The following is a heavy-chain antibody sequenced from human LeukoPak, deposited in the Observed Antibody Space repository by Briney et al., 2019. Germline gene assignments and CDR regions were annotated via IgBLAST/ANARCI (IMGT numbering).Heavy chain of an antibody. V-gene: IGHV5-51*01. J-gene: IGHJ4*02. Sequence: GESLKISCRVSGYSFTSYWIGWVRQMPGKGLEWMGIINPGDSDTRYSPPFQGQVTISADKSISTAFLQWSSLKASDTAMYYCARRTDSGWHYFDYWGQGTLVTVSS. D-gene: IGHD6-19*01. CDR2: INPGDSDT. CDR3: ARRTDSGWHYFDY. CDR1: GYSFTSYW.